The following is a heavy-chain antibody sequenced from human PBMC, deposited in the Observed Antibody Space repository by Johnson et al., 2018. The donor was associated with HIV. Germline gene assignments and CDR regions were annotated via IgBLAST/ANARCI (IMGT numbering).Heavy chain of an antibody. CDR3: ARNCGGVCSGHDAFDI. D-gene: IGHD2-21*02. J-gene: IGHJ3*02. CDR2: IYSGDST. Sequence: VQLVESGGGLIQPGGSLRLSCAASGFTVSSNYMSWVRQAPGKGLEWVSVIYSGDSTYYADSVKGRFIISRDNSKNTLYLQMNSLRAEDTAVYYCARNCGGVCSGHDAFDIWGQGTMVTVSS. V-gene: IGHV3-53*01. CDR1: GFTVSSNY.